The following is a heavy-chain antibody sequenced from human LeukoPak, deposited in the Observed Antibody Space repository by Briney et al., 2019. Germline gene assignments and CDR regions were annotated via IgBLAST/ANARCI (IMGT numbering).Heavy chain of an antibody. CDR1: GGTFSSYA. V-gene: IGHV1-69*05. J-gene: IGHJ4*02. Sequence: GASVKVSCKASGGTFSSYAISWVRQAPGQGLEWMGGIIPIFGTANYAQKFQGRVTITTDESTSTAYMELSSLRSEDTAVYYCAGEDSRSSGCYAPGPFDYWGQGTLVTVSS. D-gene: IGHD6-19*01. CDR3: AGEDSRSSGCYAPGPFDY. CDR2: IIPIFGTA.